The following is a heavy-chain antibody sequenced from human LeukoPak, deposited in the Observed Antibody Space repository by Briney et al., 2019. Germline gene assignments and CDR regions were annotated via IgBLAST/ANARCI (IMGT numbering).Heavy chain of an antibody. CDR2: IDSSAGTV. CDR1: GFTFSTYE. D-gene: IGHD4-17*01. V-gene: IGHV3-48*03. CDR3: ARDADYGVYLDM. Sequence: GGSLRLSCAASGFTFSTYEMTWVRQAPAKGLEWVSYIDSSAGTVHYGDSVKGRFTISRDNTKNSLYLQMHSLRAEDTAIYYCARDADYGVYLDMWGQGTLVTVAA. J-gene: IGHJ4*02.